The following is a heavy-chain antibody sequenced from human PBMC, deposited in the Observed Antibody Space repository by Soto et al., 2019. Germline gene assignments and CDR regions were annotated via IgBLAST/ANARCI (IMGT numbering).Heavy chain of an antibody. D-gene: IGHD3-10*01. CDR1: GFTVSSNY. J-gene: IGHJ6*03. Sequence: EVQLVESGGGLVQPGGSLRLSCAASGFTVSSNYMSWVRQAPGKGLEWVSVIYSGGSTYYADSVKGRFTISRHNSKNTLYLQMNSLRAEDTAVYYCAREGYGSGKHYYYYYMDVWGKGTTVTVSS. CDR2: IYSGGST. V-gene: IGHV3-53*04. CDR3: AREGYGSGKHYYYYYMDV.